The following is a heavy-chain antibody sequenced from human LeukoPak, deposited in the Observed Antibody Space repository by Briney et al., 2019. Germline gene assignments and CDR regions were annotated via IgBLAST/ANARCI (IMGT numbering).Heavy chain of an antibody. CDR3: AKETRRIAAAVDAFDI. CDR1: GFTFSSYA. CDR2: ISGSGGST. Sequence: GGSLRLSCVASGFTFSSYAMSWVRQAPGKGLEWVSAISGSGGSTYYADSVKGRFTISRDNSKNTLYLQMNSLRAEDTAVYYCAKETRRIAAAVDAFDIWGQGTMVTVSS. D-gene: IGHD6-13*01. J-gene: IGHJ3*02. V-gene: IGHV3-23*01.